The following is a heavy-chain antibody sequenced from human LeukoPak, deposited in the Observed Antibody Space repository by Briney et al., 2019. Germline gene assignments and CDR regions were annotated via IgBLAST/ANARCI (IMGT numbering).Heavy chain of an antibody. CDR3: ARGKGFVGHFDS. CDR2: FIPVLRTA. Sequence: ASVKVSCKASGGTFSTNTISWVRQAPGKGPEWMGRFIPVLRTAEYTERFQGRVTITADKSTNTAYMELTSLKSEETDVYYCARGKGFVGHFDSCGHGTLVTVSS. V-gene: IGHV1-69*08. D-gene: IGHD2-15*01. CDR1: GGTFSTNT. J-gene: IGHJ4*01.